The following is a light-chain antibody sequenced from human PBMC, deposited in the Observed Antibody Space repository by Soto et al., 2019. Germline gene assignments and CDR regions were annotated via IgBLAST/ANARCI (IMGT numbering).Light chain of an antibody. J-gene: IGKJ3*01. Sequence: EIMLSQSPGTRSLSPGERATLSGRSSQSVSSSYLAWYQQKPGQAPRPLIYAASSRATGIPDRFSGSGSGTDLTLTISRLEPEDFAVYYCQQYFNSRIIVGPGTMVDI. V-gene: IGKV3-20*01. CDR1: QSVSSSY. CDR3: QQYFNSRII. CDR2: AAS.